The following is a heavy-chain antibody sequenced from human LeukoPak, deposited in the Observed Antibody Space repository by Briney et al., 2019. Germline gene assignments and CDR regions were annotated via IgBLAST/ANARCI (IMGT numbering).Heavy chain of an antibody. D-gene: IGHD2-2*01. J-gene: IGHJ4*02. CDR1: GYTFTGYY. CDR2: INPSGGST. V-gene: IGHV1-46*01. CDR3: ARGSRYCSSTSCSIDY. Sequence: ASVKVSCKASGYTFTGYYMHWVRQAPGQGLEWMGIINPSGGSTSYAQKFQGRVTMTRDMSTSTVYMELSSLRSEDTAVYYCARGSRYCSSTSCSIDYWGQGTLVTVSS.